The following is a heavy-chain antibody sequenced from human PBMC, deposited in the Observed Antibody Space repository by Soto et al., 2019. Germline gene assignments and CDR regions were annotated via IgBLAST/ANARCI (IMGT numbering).Heavy chain of an antibody. D-gene: IGHD6-19*01. Sequence: PGGSLRLSCVASGFKFDDYGMHWVRNTPGKGLEWIAGLSKDSLSISYGASMKGRFTISRDNAKNSLYLQLNSPRPEDTALYYCVKDALTAVAFYFDYWGRGALVTVSS. CDR3: VKDALTAVAFYFDY. CDR1: GFKFDDYG. CDR2: LSKDSLSI. J-gene: IGHJ4*01. V-gene: IGHV3-9*01.